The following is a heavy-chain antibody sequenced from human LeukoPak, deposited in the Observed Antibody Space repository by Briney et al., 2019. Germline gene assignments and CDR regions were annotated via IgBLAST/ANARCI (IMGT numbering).Heavy chain of an antibody. CDR2: IYYSGST. Sequence: SETLSLTCTVSGGSISSYYWSWIRQPPGKGLEWIGYIYYSGSTNYNPSLKSRVTISVDTSKNQFFLKLSSVTAADTAVYYCAREFTVVTGPFDLWGRGTLVTVSS. CDR3: AREFTVVTGPFDL. D-gene: IGHD4-23*01. CDR1: GGSISSYY. V-gene: IGHV4-59*01. J-gene: IGHJ2*01.